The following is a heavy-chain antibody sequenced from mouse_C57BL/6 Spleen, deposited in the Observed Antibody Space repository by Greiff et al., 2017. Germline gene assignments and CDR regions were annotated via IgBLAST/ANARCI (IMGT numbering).Heavy chain of an antibody. J-gene: IGHJ1*03. Sequence: EVMLVESGGGLVKPGGSLKLSCAASGFTFSDYGMHWVRQAPEKGLEWVAYISSGSSTIYYADTVKGRFTISRDTAKNTLFLQMTSLRSEDTAMYYCARDYYGSSSYFDVWGTGTTVTVSS. CDR3: ARDYYGSSSYFDV. CDR2: ISSGSSTI. D-gene: IGHD1-1*01. V-gene: IGHV5-17*01. CDR1: GFTFSDYG.